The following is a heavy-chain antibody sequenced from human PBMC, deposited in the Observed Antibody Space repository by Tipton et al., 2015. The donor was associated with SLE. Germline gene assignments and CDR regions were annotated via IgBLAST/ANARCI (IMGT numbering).Heavy chain of an antibody. J-gene: IGHJ5*02. V-gene: IGHV4-38-2*01. D-gene: IGHD6-6*01. CDR3: ASSKQLVGWFDP. Sequence: TLSLTCAVSGYSLSSGYYWGWIRQPPGKGLEWVGSIYHSGSTYYNPSLKSRVTISVDTSKNQFSLNLSSVTAADTAVYYCASSKQLVGWFDPWGQGTLVTVSS. CDR2: IYHSGST. CDR1: GYSLSSGYY.